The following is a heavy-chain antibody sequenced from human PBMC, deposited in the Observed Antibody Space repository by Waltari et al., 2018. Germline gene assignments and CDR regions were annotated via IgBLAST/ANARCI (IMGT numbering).Heavy chain of an antibody. V-gene: IGHV1-69*14. CDR3: ARDRGSSWHNWFDP. Sequence: QVQLVQSGAEVKKPGSSVKVSCKASGGTFSSYAISWVRQAPGPGLEWMGGLIPIVGKANYAQKCQGRVTITADKSTSTAYMELSSLRSEDTAVYYCARDRGSSWHNWFDPWGQGTLVTVSS. J-gene: IGHJ5*02. D-gene: IGHD6-13*01. CDR1: GGTFSSYA. CDR2: LIPIVGKA.